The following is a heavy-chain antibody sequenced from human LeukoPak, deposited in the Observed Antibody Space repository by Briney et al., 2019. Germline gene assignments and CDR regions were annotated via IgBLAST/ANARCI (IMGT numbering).Heavy chain of an antibody. CDR1: GYSFTRYW. Sequence: GESLKISCKGSGYSFTRYWIGWVRQMPGKGLEWMGIIYPGDSDTRYSPSFQAQVTISADKSISTAYLQWSSLKASDTAMYYCARGGPHYFDSSGYSDAFDIWGQGTMVTVSS. V-gene: IGHV5-51*01. J-gene: IGHJ3*02. CDR3: ARGGPHYFDSSGYSDAFDI. CDR2: IYPGDSDT. D-gene: IGHD3-22*01.